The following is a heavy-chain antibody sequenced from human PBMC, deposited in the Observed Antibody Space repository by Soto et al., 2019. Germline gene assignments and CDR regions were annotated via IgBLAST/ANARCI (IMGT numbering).Heavy chain of an antibody. J-gene: IGHJ4*02. CDR3: ARVLLRFLEWLLSSELDY. CDR2: ISYDGSNK. CDR1: GFTFSSYG. V-gene: IGHV3-30*03. Sequence: PGGSLRLSCAASGFTFSSYGMHWVRQAPGKGLEWVAVISYDGSNKYYADSVKGRFTISRDNSKNTLYLQMNSLRAEDTAVYYCARVLLRFLEWLLSSELDYWGQGTLVTVSS. D-gene: IGHD3-3*01.